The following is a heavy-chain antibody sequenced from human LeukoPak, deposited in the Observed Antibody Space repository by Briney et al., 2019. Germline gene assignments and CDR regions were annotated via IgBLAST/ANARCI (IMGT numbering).Heavy chain of an antibody. J-gene: IGHJ4*02. Sequence: GGSLRLSCAASGFTFSSYGMHWVRQAPGKGLEWVAFIRYDGSNKYYADSVKGRFTISRDNSKNTLYLQMNSLRAEDTAVYYCAKDHDYLGSSSTRNDYWGQGTLVTVSS. V-gene: IGHV3-30*02. D-gene: IGHD6-6*01. CDR2: IRYDGSNK. CDR1: GFTFSSYG. CDR3: AKDHDYLGSSSTRNDY.